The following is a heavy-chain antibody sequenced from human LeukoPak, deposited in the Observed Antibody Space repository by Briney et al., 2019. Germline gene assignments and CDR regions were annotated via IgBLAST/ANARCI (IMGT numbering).Heavy chain of an antibody. Sequence: PSETLSLTCTVSGGSINSYYWSWIRQPPGKGLEWIGYIYYSGSTNYNPSLKSRVTISVDTSKNQFSLKLNSVTAADTAVYYCARWAYDSSGYFEFDYWGQGTLVTVSS. V-gene: IGHV4-59*01. D-gene: IGHD3-22*01. CDR1: GGSINSYY. J-gene: IGHJ4*02. CDR2: IYYSGST. CDR3: ARWAYDSSGYFEFDY.